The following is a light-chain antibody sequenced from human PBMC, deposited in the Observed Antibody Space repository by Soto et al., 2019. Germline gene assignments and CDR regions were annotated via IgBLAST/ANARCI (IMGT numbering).Light chain of an antibody. CDR3: QSYDSGIYV. CDR1: TSNIGAGYD. CDR2: RNT. Sequence: QSVLTQPPSVSGAPGQRVTISCTGSTSNIGAGYDVHWFQQLPGTAPKLLIYRNTNRPSGVPDRFSGSKSGTSASLAITGLQAEDEAHYYCQSYDSGIYVFGSGTKVTVL. V-gene: IGLV1-40*01. J-gene: IGLJ1*01.